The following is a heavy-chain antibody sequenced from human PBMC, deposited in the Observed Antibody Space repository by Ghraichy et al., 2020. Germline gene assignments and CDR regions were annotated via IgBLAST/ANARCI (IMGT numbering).Heavy chain of an antibody. CDR2: FGYNGST. D-gene: IGHD1-14*01. CDR3: ARNRSPNYYYGVDV. J-gene: IGHJ6*02. V-gene: IGHV4-31*02. Sequence: RPGEGREGSGYFGYNGSTQDNPSLTSRVTIFPDRSKNQVSLKLSSVTAADTAVYYCARNRSPNYYYGVDVWGQGTTVTVSS.